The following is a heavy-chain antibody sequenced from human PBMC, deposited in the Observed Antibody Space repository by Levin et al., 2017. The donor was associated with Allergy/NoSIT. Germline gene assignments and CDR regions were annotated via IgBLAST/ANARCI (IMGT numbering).Heavy chain of an antibody. CDR1: GYTFTGYY. CDR3: ARDRELWFGEWRGDPDAFDS. J-gene: IGHJ3*02. V-gene: IGHV1-2*02. D-gene: IGHD3-10*01. CDR2: INPNSGGT. Sequence: ASVKVSCKASGYTFTGYYMHWVRQAPGQGLEWMGWINPNSGGTNYAQKFQGRVTMTRDTSISTAYMELSRLRSDDTAVYYCARDRELWFGEWRGDPDAFDSWGQGTMVTVSS.